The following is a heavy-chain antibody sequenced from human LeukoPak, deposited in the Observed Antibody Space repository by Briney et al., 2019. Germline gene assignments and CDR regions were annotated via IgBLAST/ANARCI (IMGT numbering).Heavy chain of an antibody. D-gene: IGHD3-3*01. Sequence: ASVKVSCKASGYTFTGYYMHWVRQAPGQGLEWMGWINPNSGGTNYAQKFQGRVTMTRDTSISTAYMELSRLRSDDTAVYYCARGGTYYDFWSGYSLDYWGQGTLVTVSS. J-gene: IGHJ4*02. CDR1: GYTFTGYY. CDR2: INPNSGGT. CDR3: ARGGTYYDFWSGYSLDY. V-gene: IGHV1-2*02.